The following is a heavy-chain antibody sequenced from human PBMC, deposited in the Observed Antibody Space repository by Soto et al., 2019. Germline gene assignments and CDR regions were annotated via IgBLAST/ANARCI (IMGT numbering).Heavy chain of an antibody. CDR3: AREGILGLFDAYDL. V-gene: IGHV1-18*04. J-gene: IGHJ3*01. D-gene: IGHD3-3*01. CDR2: ISTHNGNT. Sequence: ASVKVSCKASVFTSSGISWVRQAPGQRLEWMGWISTHNGNTIYAQKFQGRVIMTMDTSTTTVYMELRSLRPDDTAVYLCAREGILGLFDAYDLWGQGTMVTVS. CDR1: VFTSSG.